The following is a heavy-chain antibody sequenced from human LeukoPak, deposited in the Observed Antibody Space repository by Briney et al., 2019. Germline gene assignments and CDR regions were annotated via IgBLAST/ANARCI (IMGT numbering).Heavy chain of an antibody. Sequence: PGGSLRLSCAASGFTFNNYAMSWVRQAPGKGLEWVSFITDSGGSTYYADSVKGRFTISRDSSKNTQSLQMNSLRAEDTGVYYCAKSSTSQRGYYGLDVWGQGTTVTVSS. CDR2: ITDSGGST. V-gene: IGHV3-23*01. CDR3: AKSSTSQRGYYGLDV. D-gene: IGHD6-25*01. CDR1: GFTFNNYA. J-gene: IGHJ6*02.